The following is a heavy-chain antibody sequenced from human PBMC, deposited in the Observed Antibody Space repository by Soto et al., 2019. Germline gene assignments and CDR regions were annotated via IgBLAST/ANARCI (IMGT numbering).Heavy chain of an antibody. V-gene: IGHV3-30-3*01. D-gene: IGHD5-12*01. CDR1: GFTFSSYA. J-gene: IGHJ4*02. CDR3: ARGGRRGGYNKMDYFDY. CDR2: ISYDGSNK. Sequence: PGGSLRLSCAASGFTFSSYAMHWVRQAPGKGLEWVAVISYDGSNKYYADSVKGRFTISRDNSKNTLYLQMNSLRAEDTAVYYCARGGRRGGYNKMDYFDYWGQGTLVTVSS.